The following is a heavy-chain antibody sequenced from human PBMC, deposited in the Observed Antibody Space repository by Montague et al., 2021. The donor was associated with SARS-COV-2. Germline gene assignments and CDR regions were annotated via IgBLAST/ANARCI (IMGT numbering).Heavy chain of an antibody. D-gene: IGHD5-12*01. J-gene: IGHJ4*02. CDR1: GGSISSSSYY. V-gene: IGHV4-39*07. CDR2: IYYSGST. Sequence: SETLSLTCTVSGGSISSSSYYWGWIRQPPGKGLEWIGSIYYSGSTYYNPSLKSRVTISVDTSKNQFSLKLNSVTAADTAVYYCARGGYSGYWDYWGQGTLVTVSS. CDR3: ARGGYSGYWDY.